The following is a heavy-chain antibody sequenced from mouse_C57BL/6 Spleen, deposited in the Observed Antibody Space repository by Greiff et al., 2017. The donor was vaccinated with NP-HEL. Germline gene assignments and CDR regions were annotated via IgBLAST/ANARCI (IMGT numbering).Heavy chain of an antibody. V-gene: IGHV2-3*01. CDR3: AKHDCGRSRYFDV. CDR2: ICGDGST. CDR1: GFSFTSYG. J-gene: IGHJ1*03. D-gene: IGHD1-1*01. Sequence: QVQLKQPGPGLVAPSQSLSITCTVSGFSFTSYGVRWVRQPPGQGLEWLGVICGDGSTTYHSALLSTLSISKVNSTSQVFLKLNSLQTDDTATDYCAKHDCGRSRYFDVWGTGTTVTVA.